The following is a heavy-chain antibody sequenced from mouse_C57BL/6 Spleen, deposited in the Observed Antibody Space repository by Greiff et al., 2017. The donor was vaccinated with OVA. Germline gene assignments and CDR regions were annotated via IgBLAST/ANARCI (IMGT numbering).Heavy chain of an antibody. D-gene: IGHD1-1*01. CDR3: AILITTGWYFDV. CDR2: ISSGSSTI. V-gene: IGHV5-17*01. J-gene: IGHJ1*03. Sequence: EVMLVESGGGLVKPGGSLKLSCAASGFTFSDYGMHWVRQAPEKGLEWVAYISSGSSTIYYADTVKGRFTISRDNAKNTLFLQMTSLRSEDTAMYYCAILITTGWYFDVWGTGTTVTVSS. CDR1: GFTFSDYG.